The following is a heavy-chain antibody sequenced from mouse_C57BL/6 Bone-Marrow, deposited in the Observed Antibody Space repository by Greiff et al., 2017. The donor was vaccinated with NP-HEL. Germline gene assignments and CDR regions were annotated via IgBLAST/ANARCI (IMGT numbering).Heavy chain of an antibody. CDR1: GYTFTSYW. Sequence: QVQLQQPGAELVKPGASVKMSCKASGYTFTSYWITWVKQRPGQGLEWIGDIYPGSGSTNYYEKFKSKATLTVDTSSSTAYMQLSSLTSEDSAVYYCARTFGYDYDDGVAYWGQGTLVTVSA. CDR3: ARTFGYDYDDGVAY. J-gene: IGHJ3*01. D-gene: IGHD2-4*01. V-gene: IGHV1-55*01. CDR2: IYPGSGST.